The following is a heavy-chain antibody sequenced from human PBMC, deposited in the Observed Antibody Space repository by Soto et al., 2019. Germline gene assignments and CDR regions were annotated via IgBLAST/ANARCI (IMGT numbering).Heavy chain of an antibody. V-gene: IGHV3-53*01. CDR1: GFTVSSNY. J-gene: IGHJ4*02. CDR3: AEIAAAGYFDY. D-gene: IGHD6-13*01. Sequence: PGGSLRLSCAASGFTVSSNYMSWVRQAPGKGLEWVSVIYSGGSTYYADSVKDRFTISRDNSKNTLYLQMNSLRAEDTAVYYCAEIAAAGYFDYWGQGTLVTVSS. CDR2: IYSGGST.